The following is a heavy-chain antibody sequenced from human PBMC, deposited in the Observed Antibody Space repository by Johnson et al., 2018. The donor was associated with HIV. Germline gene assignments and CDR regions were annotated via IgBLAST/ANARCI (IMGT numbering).Heavy chain of an antibody. Sequence: VQLVESGGGLVQPGGSLRMSCVASGFTFSTYGMTWVRQAPGKGLEWVSAISGTGGTTYYADSVRRRFSISRDKSKDTLYLQMSSLRAEDTAVYYCAKGRGYDYDALDFWGQGTMVTVSS. CDR3: AKGRGYDYDALDF. CDR2: ISGTGGTT. CDR1: GFTFSTYG. D-gene: IGHD5-12*01. V-gene: IGHV3-23*04. J-gene: IGHJ3*01.